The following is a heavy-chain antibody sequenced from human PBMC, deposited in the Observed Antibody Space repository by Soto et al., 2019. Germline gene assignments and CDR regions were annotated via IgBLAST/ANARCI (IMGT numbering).Heavy chain of an antibody. Sequence: SETLSLTCAVSGDSISSSNAWSWVRQPPGKGLEWIGEIYHSGSTNYNPSLKSRVTISVDKSKNQFSLKLSSVTAADTAVYYCASHRKGIAAAGTQDWGQGTLVTSPQ. D-gene: IGHD6-13*01. CDR3: ASHRKGIAAAGTQD. J-gene: IGHJ4*02. CDR1: GDSISSSNA. V-gene: IGHV4-4*02. CDR2: IYHSGST.